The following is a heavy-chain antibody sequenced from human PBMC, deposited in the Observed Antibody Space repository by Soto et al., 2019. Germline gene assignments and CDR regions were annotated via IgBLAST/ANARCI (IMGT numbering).Heavy chain of an antibody. CDR1: GGTFSSYA. J-gene: IGHJ6*02. Sequence: QVQLVQSGAEVKKPGSSVKVSCKASGGTFSSYAISWVRQAPGQGLEWMGGIIPIFGTANYAQKFQGRVTITAEKSTNTAYMELSSLRSEDTAVYYCAREEWVRRYCSGGSCYSGAYYYYGMDVWGQGTTVTVSS. CDR3: AREEWVRRYCSGGSCYSGAYYYYGMDV. D-gene: IGHD2-15*01. CDR2: IIPIFGTA. V-gene: IGHV1-69*06.